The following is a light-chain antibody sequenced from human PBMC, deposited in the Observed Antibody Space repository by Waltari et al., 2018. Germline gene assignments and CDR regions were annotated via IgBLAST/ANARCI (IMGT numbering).Light chain of an antibody. CDR2: KAS. J-gene: IGKJ1*01. Sequence: DIQMPPSPSTLSASVGDSVTITCRASQSISSWLAWYQQKPGKAPKLLIYKASTLESGVPSRFSGSGSGTEFTLTVSSLQPDDFATYYCQQYNSDPTFGQGTKVEIK. V-gene: IGKV1-5*03. CDR1: QSISSW. CDR3: QQYNSDPT.